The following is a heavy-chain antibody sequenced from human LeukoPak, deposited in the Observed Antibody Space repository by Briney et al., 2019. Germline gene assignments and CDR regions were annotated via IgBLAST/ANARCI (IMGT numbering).Heavy chain of an antibody. Sequence: SETLSLTCTVSGGSIGSGDYYWSWIRQPPGKGLEWIGYIYYSGSTYYNPSLKSRVTISVDRSKNQFSLKLSSVTAADTAVYYCARVTPYYDFWSGYPLYNWFDPWGQGTLVTVSS. J-gene: IGHJ5*02. CDR1: GGSIGSGDYY. D-gene: IGHD3-3*01. CDR3: ARVTPYYDFWSGYPLYNWFDP. V-gene: IGHV4-30-4*01. CDR2: IYYSGST.